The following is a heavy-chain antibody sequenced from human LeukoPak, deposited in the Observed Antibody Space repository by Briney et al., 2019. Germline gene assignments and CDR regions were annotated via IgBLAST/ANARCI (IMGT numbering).Heavy chain of an antibody. D-gene: IGHD6-13*01. J-gene: IGHJ4*02. V-gene: IGHV3-7*01. Sequence: PGGSLRLPCAASGFTFSSYWMSWVRQAPGKGLEWVSNIGEGGSEKYYVDSVKGRFTISRDNAKNSLYLQMNSLRAEDTAVYYCARDRYIGKPGTEDYWGQGTLVTVSS. CDR3: ARDRYIGKPGTEDY. CDR1: GFTFSSYW. CDR2: IGEGGSEK.